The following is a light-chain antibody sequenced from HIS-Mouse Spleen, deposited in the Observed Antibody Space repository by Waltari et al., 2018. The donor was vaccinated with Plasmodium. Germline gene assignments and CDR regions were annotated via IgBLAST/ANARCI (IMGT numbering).Light chain of an antibody. Sequence: SYELTQPPSVSVSPGQTARITCSGDALPKKYAYWYQEKSGQAPVLVIYEDSKRPSGIPVRFSGCSSGRMATLTISGAQVEDEADYYCYSTDSSGNHRVFGGGTKLTVL. V-gene: IGLV3-10*01. CDR1: ALPKKY. CDR3: YSTDSSGNHRV. J-gene: IGLJ3*02. CDR2: EDS.